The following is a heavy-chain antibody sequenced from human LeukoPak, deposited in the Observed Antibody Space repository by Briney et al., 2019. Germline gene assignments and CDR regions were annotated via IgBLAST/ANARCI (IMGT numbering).Heavy chain of an antibody. D-gene: IGHD3-3*01. CDR3: ARDSPIYDFWSGPYFDY. CDR2: IYTGGST. Sequence: SETLSLTCTVSGGSISSYYWSWIRQPAGKGLEWIGRIYTGGSTNYNPSLKSRVTMSVDTSKNQFSLKLSSVTAADTAVYYCARDSPIYDFWSGPYFDYWGQGTLVTVSS. V-gene: IGHV4-4*07. CDR1: GGSISSYY. J-gene: IGHJ4*02.